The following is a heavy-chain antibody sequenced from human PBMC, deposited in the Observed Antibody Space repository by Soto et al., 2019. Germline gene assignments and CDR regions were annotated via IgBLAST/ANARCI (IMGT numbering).Heavy chain of an antibody. J-gene: IGHJ5*02. V-gene: IGHV5-51*01. CDR2: IFPSGSDT. CDR3: ARKDKSGYFNWFDP. D-gene: IGHD3-22*01. CDR1: GYRFTSYW. Sequence: RGESLKISCRTSGYRFTSYWIAWVRQMPGKGLEWMGIIFPSGSDTRYSPSFQGQVTISADRSTSTVFLQWASLKASDTAVYFCARKDKSGYFNWFDPWGQGTLVTVSS.